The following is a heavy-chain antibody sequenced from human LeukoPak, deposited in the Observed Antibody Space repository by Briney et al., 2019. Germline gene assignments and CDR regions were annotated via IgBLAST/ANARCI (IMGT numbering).Heavy chain of an antibody. J-gene: IGHJ3*02. D-gene: IGHD2-21*02. CDR3: ARDCGGDCSDAFDI. V-gene: IGHV3-53*01. Sequence: GGSLRLSCAASWFTVSSNYMSWVRQAPGKGLEWVSVIYSGGSTYYADSVMGRFTISRDNSKNTLYLQMNSLRAEDTAVYYCARDCGGDCSDAFDIWGQGTMVTVSS. CDR1: WFTVSSNY. CDR2: IYSGGST.